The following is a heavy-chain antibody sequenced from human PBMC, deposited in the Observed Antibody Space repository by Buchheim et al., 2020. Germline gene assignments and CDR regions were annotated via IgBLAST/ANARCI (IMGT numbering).Heavy chain of an antibody. J-gene: IGHJ4*02. CDR1: GGSISSGCYY. CDR3: ARGTTVTTGTFDY. V-gene: IGHV4-61*02. Sequence: QVQLQESGPGLVKPSQPLSLTCTVSGGSISSGCYYWSWIRQPAGKGLEWIGRIYTSGSTNYNPSLKSRVTISVDTTKNQFSLKLSSVTAADTAVYYCARGTTVTTGTFDYWGQGTL. D-gene: IGHD4-17*01. CDR2: IYTSGST.